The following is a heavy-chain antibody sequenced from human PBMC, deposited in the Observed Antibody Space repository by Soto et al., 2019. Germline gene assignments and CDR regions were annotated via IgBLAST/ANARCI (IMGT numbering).Heavy chain of an antibody. D-gene: IGHD4-17*01. CDR3: ARHDYDYGDYYFDY. J-gene: IGHJ4*02. CDR1: GGCISSYY. CDR2: IYYSGST. V-gene: IGHV4-59*08. Sequence: PSETLSLTCTVSGGCISSYYWSWIRQPPGKGLEWIGYIYYSGSTNYNPSLKSRVTISVDTSKNQFSLKLSSVTAADTAVYYCARHDYDYGDYYFDYWGQGTLVTVS.